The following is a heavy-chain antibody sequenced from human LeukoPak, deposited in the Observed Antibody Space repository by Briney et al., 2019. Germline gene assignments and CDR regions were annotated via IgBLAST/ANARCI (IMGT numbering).Heavy chain of an antibody. CDR2: IYTDGST. CDR3: ARDPHGYNSYFDY. V-gene: IGHV3-53*01. J-gene: IGHJ4*02. CDR1: GFIVSSNY. Sequence: PVGSLRLSCAASGFIVSSNYMNWVRQAPGKGLEWVSVIYTDGSTYYADSVKGRFTISRDISRNTVHLQMNSLRAGDTAVYYCARDPHGYNSYFDYWGQGTLVTVSS. D-gene: IGHD5-24*01.